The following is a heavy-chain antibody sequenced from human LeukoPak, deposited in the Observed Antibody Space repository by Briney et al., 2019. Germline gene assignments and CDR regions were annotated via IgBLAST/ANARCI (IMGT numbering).Heavy chain of an antibody. D-gene: IGHD3-9*01. V-gene: IGHV4-34*01. J-gene: IGHJ4*02. CDR3: ATWAYDILTGSRPGGLDY. Sequence: SETLSLTCTVSGGSISSYYWSWIRQPPGKGLEWIGEINHSGSTNYNPSLKSRVTISVDTSKNQFSLKLSSVTAADTAVYYCATWAYDILTGSRPGGLDYWGQGTLVTVSS. CDR1: GGSISSYY. CDR2: INHSGST.